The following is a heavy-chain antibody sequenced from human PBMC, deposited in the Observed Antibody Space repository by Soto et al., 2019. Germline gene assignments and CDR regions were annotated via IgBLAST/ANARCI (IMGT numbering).Heavy chain of an antibody. Sequence: ASVKVSCKASGYTFTGYYMHWVRQAPGQGLEWMGWINPNSGGTNYAQKFQGWVTMTRDKSTSTAYMELSSLRSEDTAVYYCARGVQLERSYEPYYYYSMDVGAKGPRSSSP. CDR3: ARGVQLERSYEPYYYYSMDV. J-gene: IGHJ6*03. CDR1: GYTFTGYY. D-gene: IGHD1-1*01. V-gene: IGHV1-2*04. CDR2: INPNSGGT.